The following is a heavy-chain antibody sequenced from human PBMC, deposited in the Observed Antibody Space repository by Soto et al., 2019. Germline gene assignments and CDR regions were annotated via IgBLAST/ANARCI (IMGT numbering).Heavy chain of an antibody. CDR3: ARSTDIVVVPAAFDLDY. CDR2: ISYDGSNK. CDR1: GFTVSSNS. D-gene: IGHD2-2*01. V-gene: IGHV3-30-3*01. J-gene: IGHJ4*02. Sequence: GVSLRLSCAASGFTVSSNSMHWVRQAPGKGLEWVAVISYDGSNKYYADSVKGRFTISRDNSKNTLYLQMNSLRAEDTAVYYCARSTDIVVVPAAFDLDYWGQGTLVNVSS.